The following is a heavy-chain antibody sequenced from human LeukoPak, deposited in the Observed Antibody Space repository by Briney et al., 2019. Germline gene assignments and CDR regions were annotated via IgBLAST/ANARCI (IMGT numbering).Heavy chain of an antibody. CDR3: AKSVVVVAATYFDY. Sequence: PGGSLRLSCAASGFTVSSTYMAWVRKAPGKGLDWVSSIYGDHNAFYADSVKGRFTISRDNSKNTLYLQMNSLRAEDTAVYYCAKSVVVVAATYFDYWGQGTLVTVSS. CDR2: IYGDHNA. D-gene: IGHD2-15*01. V-gene: IGHV3-53*01. CDR1: GFTVSSTY. J-gene: IGHJ4*02.